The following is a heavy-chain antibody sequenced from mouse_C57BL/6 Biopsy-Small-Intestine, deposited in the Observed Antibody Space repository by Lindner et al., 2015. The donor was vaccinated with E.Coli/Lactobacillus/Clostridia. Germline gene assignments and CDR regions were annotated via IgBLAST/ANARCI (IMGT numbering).Heavy chain of an antibody. J-gene: IGHJ3*01. CDR2: IYPRDGCT. CDR3: ARYDYDGAY. Sequence: VQLQESGPELVKPGASVKLSCKTSGYTFTSYDINWVKQRPGQGLEWIGWIYPRDGCTIYNEKFKAKATLTVDTSSNSAHMELHSLTSEDSAVYFCARYDYDGAYWGQGTLVTVSA. CDR1: GYTFTSYD. V-gene: IGHV1-85*01. D-gene: IGHD2-4*01.